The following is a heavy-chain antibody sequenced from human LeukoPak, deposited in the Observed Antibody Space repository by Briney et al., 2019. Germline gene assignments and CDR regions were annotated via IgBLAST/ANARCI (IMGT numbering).Heavy chain of an antibody. V-gene: IGHV4-30-4*08. Sequence: PQTLSLTCTVSGGSISSGDYYWSWIRQPPGKGLEWIGYIYYSGSTYYNPSLKSRVTISVDTSKNQFSLKLSSVTAADTAVYYCARDTTDDSSGYSIFDYWGQGTLVTVSS. CDR3: ARDTTDDSSGYSIFDY. D-gene: IGHD3-22*01. CDR1: GGSISSGDYY. J-gene: IGHJ4*02. CDR2: IYYSGST.